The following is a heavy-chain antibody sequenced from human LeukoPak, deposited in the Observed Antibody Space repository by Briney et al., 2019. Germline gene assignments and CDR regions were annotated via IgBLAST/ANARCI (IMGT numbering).Heavy chain of an antibody. CDR2: IYFSGIT. CDR1: GGSISSRSHY. J-gene: IGHJ4*02. V-gene: IGHV4-39*01. CDR3: ARARGIVIVPAAIGRGFFDY. D-gene: IGHD2-2*01. Sequence: PSETLSLTCTVSGGSISSRSHYWAWIRQSPEKGLEWIATIYFSGITYYNHFLKSRVTISVDPSKDQFSLTLNSVTAADTAVYYCARARGIVIVPAAIGRGFFDYWGQGTLVTVSS.